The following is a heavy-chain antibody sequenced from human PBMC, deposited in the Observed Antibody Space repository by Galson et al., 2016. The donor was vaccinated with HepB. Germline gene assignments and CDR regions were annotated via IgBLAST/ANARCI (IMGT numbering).Heavy chain of an antibody. CDR3: ARGEFIAARAFDP. V-gene: IGHV3-11*01. Sequence: SLRLSCAASGSTFSDYYMSWIRQAPGKGLEWVSCIGSSGSSIYYADSVKGRFTISRDNAKNSLYLQMNSLRAEDTAVYFCARGEFIAARAFDPWGQGTLVTVSS. CDR2: IGSSGSSI. CDR1: GSTFSDYY. D-gene: IGHD6-6*01. J-gene: IGHJ5*01.